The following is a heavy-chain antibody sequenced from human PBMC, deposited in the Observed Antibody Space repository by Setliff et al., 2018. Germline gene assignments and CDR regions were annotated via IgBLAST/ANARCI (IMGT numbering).Heavy chain of an antibody. CDR1: GGSFSGYY. CDR2: INHSGST. D-gene: IGHD3-3*01. Sequence: PFETLSLTCAVSGGSFSGYYWSWIRQPPGKGLEWIGEINHSGSTNYNPSLKSRVTISVDTSKNQFSLKLSSVTAADTAVYYCASTPDGDLYYNFWSGYYLTLDYWGQGTLVTVSS. V-gene: IGHV4-34*01. J-gene: IGHJ4*02. CDR3: ASTPDGDLYYNFWSGYYLTLDY.